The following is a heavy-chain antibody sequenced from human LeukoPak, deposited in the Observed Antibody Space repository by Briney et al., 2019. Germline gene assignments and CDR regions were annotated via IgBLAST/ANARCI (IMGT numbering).Heavy chain of an antibody. CDR1: GGSISSGDYY. CDR2: IYYSGST. V-gene: IGHV4-30-4*01. Sequence: SETLSLTCTVSGGSISSGDYYWSWIRQPPGKGLEWIGYIYYSGSTYYNPSLKSRVTISVDTSKNQFSLKLSSVTAADTAVYYCARCLLRVGSGFNWFDPWGQGTLVTVSS. CDR3: ARCLLRVGSGFNWFDP. J-gene: IGHJ5*02. D-gene: IGHD3-22*01.